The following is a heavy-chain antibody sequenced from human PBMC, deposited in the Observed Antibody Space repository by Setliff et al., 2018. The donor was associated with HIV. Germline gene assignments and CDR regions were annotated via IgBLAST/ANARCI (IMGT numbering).Heavy chain of an antibody. CDR1: GFSISRSYY. CDR2: IFYSGTT. J-gene: IGHJ4*02. V-gene: IGHV4-61*05. CDR3: ARFNALLGSSTYYDY. Sequence: PSETLSLTCAVSGFSISRSYYWAWIRQPPGRGLEWIGYIFYSGTTKFNPSLKSRAAISVDSSNNQFSLKMTSVTAADTAVYFCARFNALLGSSTYYDYWGPGLLVTVSS. D-gene: IGHD3-22*01.